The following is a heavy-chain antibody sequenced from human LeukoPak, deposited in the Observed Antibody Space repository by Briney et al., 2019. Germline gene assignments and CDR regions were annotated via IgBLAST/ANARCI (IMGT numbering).Heavy chain of an antibody. J-gene: IGHJ5*02. CDR2: MNPNSGNT. D-gene: IGHD5-18*01. V-gene: IGHV1-8*01. Sequence: GASVKVSCKASGYTFTSYDINWVRQATGQGLEWMGWMNPNSGNTGYAQKFQGRVTMTRNTSISTAYMELSSLRSEDTAVYYCARIQLLGNWFDPWGQGTLVTVSS. CDR1: GYTFTSYD. CDR3: ARIQLLGNWFDP.